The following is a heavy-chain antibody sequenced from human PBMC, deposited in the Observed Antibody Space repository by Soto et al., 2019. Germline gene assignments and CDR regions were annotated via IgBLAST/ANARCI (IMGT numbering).Heavy chain of an antibody. CDR2: IYYSGST. CDR1: GGSINSGGYY. CDR3: ARSSISKKIDY. D-gene: IGHD2-2*01. J-gene: IGHJ4*02. V-gene: IGHV4-31*03. Sequence: QVQLQESGPGLVKPSQTLTLTCSVSGGSINSGGYYWTWIRQHPGKGLEWIGNIYYSGSTSYKPSLKSRVTISIDTCKTHFSLKLSSVTAADTAVYYCARSSISKKIDYWGQGTLVTVSS.